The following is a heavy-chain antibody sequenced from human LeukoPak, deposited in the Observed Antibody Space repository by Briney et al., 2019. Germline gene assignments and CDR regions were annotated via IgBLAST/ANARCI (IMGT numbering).Heavy chain of an antibody. V-gene: IGHV4-4*07. CDR2: VSDTGRA. CDR1: IGSLNTYF. D-gene: IGHD3-9*01. J-gene: IGHJ4*02. CDR3: ARGKEMTRTSGYYSFDF. Sequence: SETLSLTCTVSIGSLNTYFWTWVRQPAGKGLEWIGRVSDTGRAYYNPSLESRVTISLDTSKNQFSLKVTSVTAADTAVYYCARGKEMTRTSGYYSFDFWGQGTLVSVSS.